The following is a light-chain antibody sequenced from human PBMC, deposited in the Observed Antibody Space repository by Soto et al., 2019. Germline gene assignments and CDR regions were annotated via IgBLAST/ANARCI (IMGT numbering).Light chain of an antibody. V-gene: IGLV2-8*01. CDR2: DIS. J-gene: IGLJ2*01. CDR3: TSYAASDILL. CDR1: SSDVGDYNF. Sequence: QSALTQPPSASGSLGQSVTISCTGTSSDVGDYNFVSWYQQHPGKAPKLVIYDISNRPSGVPDRFSGSKSGNTASLTVSGLQAEDEAEYYCTSYAASDILLFGGGTQLTVL.